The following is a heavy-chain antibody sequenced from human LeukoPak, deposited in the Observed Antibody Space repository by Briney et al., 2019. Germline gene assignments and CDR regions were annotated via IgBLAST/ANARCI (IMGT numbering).Heavy chain of an antibody. CDR2: IKQDGSET. Sequence: GGSLRLSCAASGFTFNNHYMTWVRQAPGKGLEWVANIKQDGSETYYLDSVKGRFTISRDNAKNSLYLQLNNVRAEDTAVYYCARDSLGGSSYISWGQGTLVTVSS. J-gene: IGHJ5*02. D-gene: IGHD3-10*01. CDR3: ARDSLGGSSYIS. CDR1: GFTFNNHY. V-gene: IGHV3-7*04.